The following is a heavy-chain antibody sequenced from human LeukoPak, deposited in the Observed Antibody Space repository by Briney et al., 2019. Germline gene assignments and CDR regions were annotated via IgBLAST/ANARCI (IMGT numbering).Heavy chain of an antibody. V-gene: IGHV4-34*01. CDR2: INHSGST. D-gene: IGHD6-19*01. CDR1: GGSFSGYY. Sequence: SETLSLTCAVYGGSFSGYYWSWIRQPPGKGLEWIGEINHSGSTNYNPSLKSRVTISVDTSKNQFSLKLSSVTAADTAVYYCARAAGYSSGWYVNWFDPWGQGTLVTVSS. CDR3: ARAAGYSSGWYVNWFDP. J-gene: IGHJ5*02.